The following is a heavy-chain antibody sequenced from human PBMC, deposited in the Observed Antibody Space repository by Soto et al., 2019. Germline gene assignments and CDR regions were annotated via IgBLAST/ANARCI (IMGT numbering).Heavy chain of an antibody. J-gene: IGHJ6*02. CDR1: GYSFTDYH. CDR3: ARGHSTDCSNGVCSFFYNHEMDV. Sequence: VASVKVSCKASGYSFTDYHVHWVRQAPGQGLEWLGRINPKSGGTSTAQKFQGWVTMTRDTSINTAYIDLTRLRSDDTAVYYCARGHSTDCSNGVCSFFYNHEMDVWGQGTPITV. V-gene: IGHV1-2*04. CDR2: INPKSGGT. D-gene: IGHD2-8*01.